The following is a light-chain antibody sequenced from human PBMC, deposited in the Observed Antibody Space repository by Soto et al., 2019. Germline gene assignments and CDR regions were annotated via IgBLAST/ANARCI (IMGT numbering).Light chain of an antibody. CDR3: SSYTTSNTYV. CDR2: EVN. V-gene: IGLV2-14*01. CDR1: SGDIGVYNY. J-gene: IGLJ1*01. Sequence: QSALTQPASVSGSPGQSITFSCTGTSGDIGVYNYVSWYQQHPGKAPKLMIYEVNNRPSGVSNRFSGSKSGNTASLTISGLQAEDEADYYCSSYTTSNTYVFGTGTKVTVL.